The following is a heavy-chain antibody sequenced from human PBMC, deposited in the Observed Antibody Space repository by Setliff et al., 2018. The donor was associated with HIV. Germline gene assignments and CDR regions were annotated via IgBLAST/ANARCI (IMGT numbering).Heavy chain of an antibody. CDR3: ARPDNYYGSGSYHAFDI. J-gene: IGHJ3*02. D-gene: IGHD3-10*01. Sequence: PGESLKLSCKGSGYSFTSYWIGWVRQMPGKGLEWMGIIYPRDSDTKYSPSFQGQVTISADRSITTAYLQWSSLKASDTAMYYCARPDNYYGSGSYHAFDIWGQGTMVTVSS. CDR2: IYPRDSDT. CDR1: GYSFTSYW. V-gene: IGHV5-51*01.